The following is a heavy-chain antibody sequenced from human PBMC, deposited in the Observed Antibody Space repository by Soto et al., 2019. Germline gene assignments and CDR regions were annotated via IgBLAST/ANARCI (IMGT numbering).Heavy chain of an antibody. J-gene: IGHJ6*02. D-gene: IGHD1-26*01. CDR3: AREKSVVGAPKGFYYYYGMDV. Sequence: PGGSLRLSCAASGFTFSSYWMHWVRQAPGKGLVWVSRINSDGSSTSYADSVKGRFTISRDNAKNTLYPQMNSLRAEDTAVYYCAREKSVVGAPKGFYYYYGMDVWGQGTTVTVSS. CDR2: INSDGSST. V-gene: IGHV3-74*01. CDR1: GFTFSSYW.